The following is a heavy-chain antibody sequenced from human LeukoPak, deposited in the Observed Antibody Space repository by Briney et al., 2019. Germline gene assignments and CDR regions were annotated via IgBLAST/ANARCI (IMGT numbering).Heavy chain of an antibody. D-gene: IGHD3-22*01. Sequence: GGSLRLSCAASGFTFSSYWMHWVRQPPGKGLVWVARINSVGSTNYAHSVKGRFTISIDNAKHTLALHVTSLRAEDRRVCYCARAPSESGGYYPDSFRHWGQGTLVTVSS. J-gene: IGHJ1*01. CDR1: GFTFSSYW. CDR3: ARAPSESGGYYPDSFRH. CDR2: INSVGST. V-gene: IGHV3-74*01.